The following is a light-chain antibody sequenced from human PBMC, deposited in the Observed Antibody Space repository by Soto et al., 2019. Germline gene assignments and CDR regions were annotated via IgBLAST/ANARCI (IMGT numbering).Light chain of an antibody. CDR2: GAS. CDR3: QHYNNWAPWT. CDR1: QSVSSN. Sequence: EIVMTQSPATLSVSPGERATLSCRASQSVSSNLAWYQQKPGQAPRLLIYGASIRATGIPARFSGSGSGTEFTLTISSLQSEDFAVYYCQHYNNWAPWTFGQGTKVEIK. V-gene: IGKV3-15*01. J-gene: IGKJ1*01.